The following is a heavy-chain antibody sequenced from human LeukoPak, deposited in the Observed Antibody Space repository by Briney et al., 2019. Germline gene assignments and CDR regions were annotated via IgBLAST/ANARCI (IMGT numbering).Heavy chain of an antibody. Sequence: GGSLRLSCAASGFTFSTYGMHWVRQAPGQGLGWVAFIRYDGTAKYYADSVKGRFTISRDNSENTLYLQMNSLRAEDTAVYYCAKDGGYCSSTSCYYYYMDVWGKGTTVTVS. CDR1: GFTFSTYG. J-gene: IGHJ6*03. CDR3: AKDGGYCSSTSCYYYYMDV. V-gene: IGHV3-30*02. CDR2: IRYDGTAK. D-gene: IGHD2-2*03.